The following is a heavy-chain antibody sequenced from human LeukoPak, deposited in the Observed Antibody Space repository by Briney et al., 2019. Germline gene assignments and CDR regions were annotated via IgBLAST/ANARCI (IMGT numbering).Heavy chain of an antibody. D-gene: IGHD3-22*01. V-gene: IGHV3-73*01. CDR1: GFTFSGSA. CDR3: TRRNKDDSSGYYYD. CDR2: IRSKANNYAT. Sequence: GGSLKLSCAASGFTFSGSAMHWVRQASGKGLEWVGRIRSKANNYATAYAASVKGRFTISREDSKNTAYLQMNSLKTEDTAVYYCTRRNKDDSSGYYYDWGQGTLVTVSS. J-gene: IGHJ4*02.